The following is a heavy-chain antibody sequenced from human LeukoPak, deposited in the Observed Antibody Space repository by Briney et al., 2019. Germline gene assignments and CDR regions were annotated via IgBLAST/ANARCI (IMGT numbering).Heavy chain of an antibody. Sequence: ASVKVSCKASGYTFTGYYIHWVRQAPGQGLELMGWINPNSGGTNYAQKFQGRVTMTRDTSISTAYMELSRLRSDDTAVYYCARRPRVIEMATTTGDYWGQGTLVTVSS. D-gene: IGHD5-24*01. V-gene: IGHV1-2*02. CDR3: ARRPRVIEMATTTGDY. CDR1: GYTFTGYY. CDR2: INPNSGGT. J-gene: IGHJ4*02.